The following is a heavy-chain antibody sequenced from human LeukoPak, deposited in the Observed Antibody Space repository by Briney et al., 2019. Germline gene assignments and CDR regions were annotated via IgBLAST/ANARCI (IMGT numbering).Heavy chain of an antibody. Sequence: GGSLRLSCAASGFTFSSYSMNWVRQAPGKGLEWVSYISSSSSYIYYADSVKGRFTISRDNAKNSLYLQMNSLRAEDTAVYYCARESIAAGNVWGKGTTVTVSS. CDR1: GFTFSSYS. CDR2: ISSSSSYI. J-gene: IGHJ6*04. V-gene: IGHV3-21*05. D-gene: IGHD6-6*01. CDR3: ARESIAAGNV.